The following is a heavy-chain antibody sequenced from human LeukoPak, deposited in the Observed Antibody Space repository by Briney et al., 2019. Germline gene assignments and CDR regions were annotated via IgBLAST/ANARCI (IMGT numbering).Heavy chain of an antibody. D-gene: IGHD5-24*01. CDR1: GGSFSGYY. CDR2: INHSGST. V-gene: IGHV4-34*01. Sequence: SETLPLTCAVYGGSFSGYYWSWIRQPPGEGLEWIGEINHSGSTNYNPSLKSRVTISVDTSKNQFSLKLSSVTAADTAVYYCARERDGYNGDYWGQGTLVTVSS. J-gene: IGHJ4*02. CDR3: ARERDGYNGDY.